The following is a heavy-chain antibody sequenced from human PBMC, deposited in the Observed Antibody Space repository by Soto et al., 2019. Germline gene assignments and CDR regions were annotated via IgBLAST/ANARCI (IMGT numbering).Heavy chain of an antibody. J-gene: IGHJ4*02. D-gene: IGHD5-12*01. Sequence: ASVKVSCKASGYTFTSYGISWVRQAPGQGLEWMGWISAYNGNTNYAQKLQGRVTMTTDTSTSTAYMELRSLRSDDTAVYYCARDPDPMDIVATMGVDYWGQGTLVTVSS. CDR3: ARDPDPMDIVATMGVDY. CDR1: GYTFTSYG. CDR2: ISAYNGNT. V-gene: IGHV1-18*01.